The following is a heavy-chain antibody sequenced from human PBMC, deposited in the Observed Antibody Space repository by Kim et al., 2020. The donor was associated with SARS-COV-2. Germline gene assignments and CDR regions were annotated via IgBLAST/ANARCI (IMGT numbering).Heavy chain of an antibody. V-gene: IGHV4-39*01. CDR3: ARPLRRDGYNYPFDY. D-gene: IGHD5-12*01. CDR2: IYYSGST. J-gene: IGHJ4*02. Sequence: SETLSLTCTVSGGSISSSSYYWGWIRQPPGKGLEWIGSIYYSGSTYYNPSLKSRVTISVDTSKNQFSLRLSSVTAADTAVYYCARPLRRDGYNYPFDYWGQGTLVTVSS. CDR1: GGSISSSSYY.